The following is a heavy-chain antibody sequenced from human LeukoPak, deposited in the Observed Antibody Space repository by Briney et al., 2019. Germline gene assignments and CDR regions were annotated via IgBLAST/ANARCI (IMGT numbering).Heavy chain of an antibody. CDR2: IYYSGST. Sequence: SETLSLTCTVSGGSISSSSYYWGWLRQPPGKGREWIGSIYYSGSTYYNPSLKSRVTISVDTSKNQFSLKLSAVTAADTAVYYCARLVVGAVAGRMYYFDYWGQGTLVTVSS. CDR3: ARLVVGAVAGRMYYFDY. J-gene: IGHJ4*02. D-gene: IGHD6-19*01. CDR1: GGSISSSSYY. V-gene: IGHV4-39*01.